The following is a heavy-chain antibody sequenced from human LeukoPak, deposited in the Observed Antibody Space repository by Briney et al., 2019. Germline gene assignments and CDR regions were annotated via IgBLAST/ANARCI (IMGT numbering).Heavy chain of an antibody. D-gene: IGHD3-22*01. CDR1: GGSISSGSYY. CDR3: ARDVPGPDYYDSSGYYYFDY. J-gene: IGHJ4*02. Sequence: SETLSLTCTVSGGSISSGSYYWSWIRQPAGKGLEWIGRIYTSGSTNYNPSLKSRVTISVDTSKNQFSPKLSSVTAADTAVYYCARDVPGPDYYDSSGYYYFDYWGQGTLVTVSS. V-gene: IGHV4-61*02. CDR2: IYTSGST.